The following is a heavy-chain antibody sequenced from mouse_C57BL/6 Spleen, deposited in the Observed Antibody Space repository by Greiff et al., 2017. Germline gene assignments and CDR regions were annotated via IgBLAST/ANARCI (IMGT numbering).Heavy chain of an antibody. CDR2: IWSDGST. D-gene: IGHD1-1*01. Sequence: QVHVKQSGPGLVAPSQSLSITCTVSGFSLTSYGVHWVRQPPGKGLEWLVVIWSDGSTTYNSALKSRLSISKDNSKSQVFLKMNSLQTDDTAMYYCARQGTTVYAMDYWGQGTSVTVSS. V-gene: IGHV2-6-1*01. J-gene: IGHJ4*01. CDR1: GFSLTSYG. CDR3: ARQGTTVYAMDY.